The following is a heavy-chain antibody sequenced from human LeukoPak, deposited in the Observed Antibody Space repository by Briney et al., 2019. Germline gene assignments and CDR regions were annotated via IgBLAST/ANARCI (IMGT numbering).Heavy chain of an antibody. D-gene: IGHD3-3*01. V-gene: IGHV4-39*01. CDR1: GDSINNNNYY. CDR3: ARITDRTIFGEIMHCFYI. J-gene: IGHJ3*02. CDR2: IYYNGRT. Sequence: SETLSLTCTVSGDSINNNNYYWGWVRQPPGKGLEWIGNIYYNGRTYYSPSLKSRGTISVDTSNNQFSLRLSSVTAADTAVHYCARITDRTIFGEIMHCFYIWGQGTPVTVSS.